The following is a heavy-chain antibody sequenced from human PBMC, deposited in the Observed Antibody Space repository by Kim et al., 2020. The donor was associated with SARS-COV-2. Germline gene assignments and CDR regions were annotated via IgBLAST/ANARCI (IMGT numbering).Heavy chain of an antibody. CDR2: P. V-gene: IGHV7-4-1*02. D-gene: IGHD1-1*01. J-gene: IGHJ4*02. CDR3: ARNVPATSFDY. Sequence: PTYAQGFTGRFVFSLDTSVSTAYLQISSLKAEDTAVYYCARNVPATSFDYWGQGTLVTVSS.